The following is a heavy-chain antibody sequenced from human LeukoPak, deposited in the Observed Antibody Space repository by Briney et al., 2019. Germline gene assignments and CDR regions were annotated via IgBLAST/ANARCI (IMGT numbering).Heavy chain of an antibody. CDR3: YDYADSV. D-gene: IGHD4-17*01. Sequence: GGSLRLSCAASGFTFSTYEMIWVRQAPGKGLEWVSYISSSGSVTYYADSVRGRFSIYRDNANNSLYLQMNSLRAEETVVYYCYDYADSVWGQGTLVTVSS. V-gene: IGHV3-48*03. J-gene: IGHJ1*01. CDR2: ISSSGSVT. CDR1: GFTFSTYE.